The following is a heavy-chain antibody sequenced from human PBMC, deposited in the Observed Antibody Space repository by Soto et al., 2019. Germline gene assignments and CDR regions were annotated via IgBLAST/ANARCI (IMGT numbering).Heavy chain of an antibody. CDR3: AREGISRKLDFDY. V-gene: IGHV3-53*01. D-gene: IGHD1-1*01. J-gene: IGHJ4*02. CDR2: IYSGGNT. Sequence: PGGSLRLSCAVSGFTVSSNYMNWVRQAPGKGLEWVSFIYSGGNTYYADSVRGRLTISSDSSRNTLYLQMNSLRAEDTAVYYCAREGISRKLDFDYWGRGTLVTVSS. CDR1: GFTVSSNY.